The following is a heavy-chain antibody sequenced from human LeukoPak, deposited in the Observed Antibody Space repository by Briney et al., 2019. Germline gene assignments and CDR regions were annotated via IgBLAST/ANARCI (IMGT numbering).Heavy chain of an antibody. V-gene: IGHV4-39*07. Sequence: SETLSLTCTVSGGSISSSSYYWGWIRQPPGKGLEWIGSIYYSGSTYYNPSLKSRVTISVDTSKNQFSLKLSSVTAADTAVYYCARVRYSSGWPYYYYYMDVWGKGTTVTISS. CDR1: GGSISSSSYY. D-gene: IGHD6-19*01. J-gene: IGHJ6*03. CDR2: IYYSGST. CDR3: ARVRYSSGWPYYYYYMDV.